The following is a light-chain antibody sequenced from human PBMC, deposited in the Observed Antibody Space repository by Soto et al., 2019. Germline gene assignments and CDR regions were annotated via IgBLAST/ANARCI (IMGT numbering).Light chain of an antibody. V-gene: IGLV2-14*01. CDR1: SSDVGGYNY. Sequence: QSVLTQPASVSGSPGQAITISCTGTSSDVGGYNYVSWYQQHPGKAPKVIIYEVSNRPSGVSTRFSGSKSGNTASLTISGLQAEDEADYYCTSYTSSSDIRVFGGGTKLTVL. CDR3: TSYTSSSDIRV. CDR2: EVS. J-gene: IGLJ3*02.